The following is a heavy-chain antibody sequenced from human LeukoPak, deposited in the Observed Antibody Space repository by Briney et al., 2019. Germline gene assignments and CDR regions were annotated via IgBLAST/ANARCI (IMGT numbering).Heavy chain of an antibody. CDR1: GGSVSSSSYH. Sequence: SETLSLTCTVSGGSVSSSSYHWGWIRQPPGKGLEWIGSVFYSGSTYYNASLQSRVTISIETSKNQISLRLNSVTAADTAMYYCAKSGGYGLIDYWGQGTLVTVSS. D-gene: IGHD1-26*01. CDR2: VFYSGST. J-gene: IGHJ4*02. V-gene: IGHV4-39*01. CDR3: AKSGGYGLIDY.